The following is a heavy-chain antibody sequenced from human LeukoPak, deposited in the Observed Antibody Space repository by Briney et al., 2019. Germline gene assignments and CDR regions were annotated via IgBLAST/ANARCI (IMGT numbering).Heavy chain of an antibody. CDR3: ARDIPYYYDSSGYNFDY. CDR1: GFTFGSYS. Sequence: GGSLRLSCAASGFTFGSYSMNWVRQAPGKGLEWVSSISSSSSYIYYADSVKGRFTISRDNAKNSLYLQMNSLRAEDTAVYYCARDIPYYYDSSGYNFDYWGQGTLVTVSS. D-gene: IGHD3-22*01. J-gene: IGHJ4*02. CDR2: ISSSSSYI. V-gene: IGHV3-21*01.